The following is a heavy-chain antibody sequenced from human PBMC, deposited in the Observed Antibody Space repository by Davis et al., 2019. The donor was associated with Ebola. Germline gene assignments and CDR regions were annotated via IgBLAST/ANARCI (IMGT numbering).Heavy chain of an antibody. V-gene: IGHV1-2*06. CDR1: GYTFTGYY. Sequence: GESLKISCAASGYTFTGYYMHWVRQAPGQGLEWMGRINPNSGGTNYAQKFQGRVTMTRDTSISTAYMELSRLRSDDTAVYYCARDVGLAAAGTGFDYWGQGTLVTVSS. J-gene: IGHJ4*02. CDR3: ARDVGLAAAGTGFDY. D-gene: IGHD6-13*01. CDR2: INPNSGGT.